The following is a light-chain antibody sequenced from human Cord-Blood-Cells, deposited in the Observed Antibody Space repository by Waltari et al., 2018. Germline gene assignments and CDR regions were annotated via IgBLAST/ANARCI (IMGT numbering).Light chain of an antibody. Sequence: SYELTQPPSVSVSPGQTASITCPGDKLGDKYACWYQQKPGQSPVLVIYQDSKRPSGIPERFSGSNSGNTATLTISGTQAMDEADYYRQAWDSSTAVVGGGTKLTVL. CDR3: QAWDSSTAV. J-gene: IGLJ3*02. V-gene: IGLV3-1*01. CDR2: QDS. CDR1: KLGDKY.